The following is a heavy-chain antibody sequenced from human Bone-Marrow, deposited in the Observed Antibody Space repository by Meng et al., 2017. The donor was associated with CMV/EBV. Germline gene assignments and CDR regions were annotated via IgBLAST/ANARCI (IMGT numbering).Heavy chain of an antibody. Sequence: ASVKVSCKASGYTFTGYYMHWVRQAPGQGLEWMGWINPNSGGTNYAQKFQGRVTMTRDTSISTAYMELGRLRFDDAAVYYCARSMAASIPSDFWGQGTVVTVSS. V-gene: IGHV1-2*02. D-gene: IGHD6-13*01. CDR3: ARSMAASIPSDF. CDR1: GYTFTGYY. CDR2: INPNSGGT. J-gene: IGHJ4*02.